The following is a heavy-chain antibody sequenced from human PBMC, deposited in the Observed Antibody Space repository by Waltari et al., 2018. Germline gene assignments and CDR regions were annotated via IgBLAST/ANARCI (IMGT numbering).Heavy chain of an antibody. V-gene: IGHV4-59*01. J-gene: IGHJ6*03. CDR2: IYYSGST. Sequence: QVQLQESGPGLVKPSETLSLTCTVSGGSISSYYWSWIRQPPGKGLEWIGYIYYSGSTNYNPPLKSRVTISVDTSKNQFSLKLSSVTAADTAVYYCARGKSIAAAGRTVDYYYYYYMDVWGKGTTVTVSS. CDR3: ARGKSIAAAGRTVDYYYYYYMDV. D-gene: IGHD6-13*01. CDR1: GGSISSYY.